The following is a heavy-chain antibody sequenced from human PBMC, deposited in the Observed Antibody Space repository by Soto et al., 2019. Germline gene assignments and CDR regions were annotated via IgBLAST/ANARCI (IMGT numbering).Heavy chain of an antibody. CDR2: IYYSGST. CDR3: ARDSSYYYGMDV. V-gene: IGHV4-61*01. J-gene: IGHJ6*02. Sequence: QVQLQESGPGLVKPSETLSLTCTVSGGSVSSGSYYWSWIRQPPGKGLEWIGYIYYSGSTNYNPSLQSRVTISVDTSKNQFSLKLSSVTAADTAVYYCARDSSYYYGMDVWGQGTTVTVSS. CDR1: GGSVSSGSYY.